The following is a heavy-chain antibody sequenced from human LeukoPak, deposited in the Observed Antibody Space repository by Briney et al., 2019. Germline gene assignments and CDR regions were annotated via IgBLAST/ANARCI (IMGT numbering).Heavy chain of an antibody. CDR1: GGSISSGGYS. CDR2: INHSGST. J-gene: IGHJ4*02. D-gene: IGHD5-18*01. V-gene: IGHV4-34*01. CDR3: ARSSVLRYSYGTYYFDY. Sequence: PSETLSLTCAVSGGSISSGGYSWSWIRQPPGKGLEWIGEINHSGSTNYNPSLKSRVTISVATSKNQFSLKLSSVTAADTAVYYCARSSVLRYSYGTYYFDYWGQGTLVTVSS.